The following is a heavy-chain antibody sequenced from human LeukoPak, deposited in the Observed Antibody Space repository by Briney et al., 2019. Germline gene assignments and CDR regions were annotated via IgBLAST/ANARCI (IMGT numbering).Heavy chain of an antibody. Sequence: ASVKVSCKASGGTFSSYAISWVRQAPGQGLEWMGIINPSGGSTSYAQKFQGRVTMTRDTSTSTVYMELSSLRSEDTAVYYCAGESITIFGVVGFDYWGQGTLVTVSS. V-gene: IGHV1-46*01. D-gene: IGHD3-3*01. CDR2: INPSGGST. CDR1: GGTFSSYA. J-gene: IGHJ4*02. CDR3: AGESITIFGVVGFDY.